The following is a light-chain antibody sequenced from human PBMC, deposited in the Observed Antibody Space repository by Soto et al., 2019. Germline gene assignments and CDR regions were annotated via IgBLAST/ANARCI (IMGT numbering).Light chain of an antibody. CDR3: MQALQTPWT. J-gene: IGKJ1*01. V-gene: IGKV2-28*01. Sequence: DLVMTQSPLSLPVSLGERDSISCRSSQSVLHSNGYNYLDWYLQKPGQSPQLLIYLGSNRASGVPDRFSGSGSGTDFTLKISRVEAEDVGVYYCMQALQTPWTFGQGTKVDIK. CDR1: QSVLHSNGYNY. CDR2: LGS.